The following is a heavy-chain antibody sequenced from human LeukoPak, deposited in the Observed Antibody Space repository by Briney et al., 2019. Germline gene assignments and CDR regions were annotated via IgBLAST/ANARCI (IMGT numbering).Heavy chain of an antibody. J-gene: IGHJ4*02. CDR1: GGTFTSYD. CDR3: ARTYSSSWDY. CDR2: MNPNSGNT. D-gene: IGHD6-13*01. Sequence: GASVKVSCKSFGGTFTSYDINWVRQATGQGLEWMGWMNPNSGNTGYAQKFQGRVTMTRDTSISTAYMELSSLRSEDTAVYYCARTYSSSWDYWGQGTLVTVSS. V-gene: IGHV1-8*01.